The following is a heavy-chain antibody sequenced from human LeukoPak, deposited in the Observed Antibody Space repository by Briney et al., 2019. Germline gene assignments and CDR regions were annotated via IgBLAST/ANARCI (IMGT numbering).Heavy chain of an antibody. CDR3: ARGLVGATRERALDY. J-gene: IGHJ4*02. V-gene: IGHV3-21*01. CDR2: ISSSSSYI. D-gene: IGHD1-26*01. Sequence: GGSLRLSCAASGFTFGSYSMNWVRQAPGKGLEWVSSISSSSSYIYYADSVKGRFTISRDNAKNSLYLQMNSLRAEDTAVYYCARGLVGATRERALDYWGQGTLVTVSS. CDR1: GFTFGSYS.